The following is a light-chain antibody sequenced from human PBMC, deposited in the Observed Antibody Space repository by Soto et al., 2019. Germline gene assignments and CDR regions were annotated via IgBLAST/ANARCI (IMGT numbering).Light chain of an antibody. CDR1: KLGDKY. Sequence: SYELTQPPSVSVSPGQTASITCSGDKLGDKYACWYQQKPGQSPVLVIYQDNKRPSGIPERFSGSNSGNTATLTISGTQAMDEADYYCQAWDSGTVFGGGTKVTVL. J-gene: IGLJ2*01. V-gene: IGLV3-1*01. CDR3: QAWDSGTV. CDR2: QDN.